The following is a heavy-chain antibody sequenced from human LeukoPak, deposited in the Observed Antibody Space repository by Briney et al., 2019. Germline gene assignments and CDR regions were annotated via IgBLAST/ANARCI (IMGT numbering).Heavy chain of an antibody. J-gene: IGHJ4*02. CDR1: GFTFSSYW. V-gene: IGHV3-23*01. CDR3: EKRGDKLDLI. CDR2: IRGSGDTT. Sequence: GGSLRLSCAPSGFTFSSYWMHWVRHTPGKGLEWVSAIRGSGDTTFYANSVKGRFTISRDNSENTVYLQMNSLRAEDTAVYYCEKRGDKLDLIWGQGTLVTVSS. D-gene: IGHD2-21*02.